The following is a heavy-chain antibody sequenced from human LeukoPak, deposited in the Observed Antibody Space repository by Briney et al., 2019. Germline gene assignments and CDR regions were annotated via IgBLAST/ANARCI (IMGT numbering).Heavy chain of an antibody. Sequence: GASVKVSCKASGYTFTSYGISWVRQAPGQGLEWTGGISAYNGNTNYPQKLQPRVTMTTDTSTSTAYMELRILRSDDTAVYYCARVSSSGSSPIDYWGQGTLVTVSS. CDR1: GYTFTSYG. V-gene: IGHV1-18*01. D-gene: IGHD3-10*01. CDR2: ISAYNGNT. CDR3: ARVSSSGSSPIDY. J-gene: IGHJ4*02.